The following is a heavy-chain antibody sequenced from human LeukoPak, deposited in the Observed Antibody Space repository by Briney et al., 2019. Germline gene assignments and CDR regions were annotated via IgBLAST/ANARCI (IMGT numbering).Heavy chain of an antibody. D-gene: IGHD3-22*01. Sequence: ASVKVSCKASGYTFTSYGISWVRQAPGQGLEWMGRINPNSGGTNYAQKFQGRVTMTRDTSISTAYMELSRLRSDDTAVYYCARTYYYDSSGYYTYTDKYGMDVWGQGTTVTVSS. CDR2: INPNSGGT. V-gene: IGHV1-2*06. CDR3: ARTYYYDSSGYYTYTDKYGMDV. J-gene: IGHJ6*02. CDR1: GYTFTSYG.